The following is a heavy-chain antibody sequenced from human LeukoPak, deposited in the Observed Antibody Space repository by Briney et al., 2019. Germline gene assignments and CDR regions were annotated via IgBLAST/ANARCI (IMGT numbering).Heavy chain of an antibody. D-gene: IGHD4-17*01. CDR1: GGSISSYY. V-gene: IGHV4-4*07. CDR2: FYTSGST. Sequence: SETLSLTCTVSGGSISSYYWSWIRQPAGKGLEWIGRFYTSGSTKYNPSLKSRVTMSEDTSKNQFSLKLSSVTAADTAVYYCASSRLRYRLDYWGQGTLVTVSS. CDR3: ASSRLRYRLDY. J-gene: IGHJ4*02.